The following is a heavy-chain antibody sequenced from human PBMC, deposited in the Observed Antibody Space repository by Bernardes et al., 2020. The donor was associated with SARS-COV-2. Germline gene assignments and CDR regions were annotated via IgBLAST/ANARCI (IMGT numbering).Heavy chain of an antibody. Sequence: GGSLRLSCAASGSTFSDQYMDWVRQAPGKGLEWVGRIAHKRNSYATEYAASVTGRFTISRDDSKNSLYLQMNSLKPEDTAVYSCTRGYSGVEIYAFDIWGRGTMVTVSS. CDR2: IAHKRNSYAT. CDR3: TRGYSGVEIYAFDI. V-gene: IGHV3-72*01. CDR1: GSTFSDQY. J-gene: IGHJ3*02. D-gene: IGHD5-12*01.